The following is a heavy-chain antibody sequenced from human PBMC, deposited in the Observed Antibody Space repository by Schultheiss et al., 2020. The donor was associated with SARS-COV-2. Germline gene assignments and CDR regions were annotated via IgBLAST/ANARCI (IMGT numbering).Heavy chain of an antibody. CDR1: GFTFSSYG. CDR2: ISYDGSNK. J-gene: IGHJ4*02. V-gene: IGHV3-30*12. Sequence: GESLKISCAASGFTFSSYGMHWVRQAPGKGLEWVAVISYDGSNKYYADSVKGRFTISRDNSKNTLYLQMNSLRAEDTAVYYCAREDSGLAFDYWGQGTLVTVSS. D-gene: IGHD3-10*01. CDR3: AREDSGLAFDY.